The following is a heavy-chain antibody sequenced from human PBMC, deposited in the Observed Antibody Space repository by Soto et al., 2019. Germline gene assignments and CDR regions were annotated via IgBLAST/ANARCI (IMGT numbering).Heavy chain of an antibody. CDR3: ARLGGYYQAFDN. CDR1: GGSIRDYY. CDR2: IYYTGTT. V-gene: IGHV4-59*08. D-gene: IGHD3-22*01. J-gene: IGHJ4*02. Sequence: TLSLTCTVSGGSIRDYYWSWIRQPPGKGLEWIGYIYYTGTTTYNPSLKSRLTISEDTSKNQFSLKLRSVTSADTAVYYCARLGGYYQAFDNWGQGTLVTV.